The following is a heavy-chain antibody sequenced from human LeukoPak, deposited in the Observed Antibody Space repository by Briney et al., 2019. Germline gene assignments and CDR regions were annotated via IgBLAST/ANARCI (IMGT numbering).Heavy chain of an antibody. V-gene: IGHV3-23*01. Sequence: GRCLTPAWAPYAFTFSSYATSWVRQPPGNWLEWVSAISVNGGSTYYADSVKSRFTISRDNSKNTLYLQMDSRRAEDTAVYYWAKDDTIIVVRGAFDIWGQGTMVTVSS. CDR1: AFTFSSYA. CDR2: ISVNGGST. CDR3: AKDDTIIVVRGAFDI. D-gene: IGHD3-22*01. J-gene: IGHJ3*02.